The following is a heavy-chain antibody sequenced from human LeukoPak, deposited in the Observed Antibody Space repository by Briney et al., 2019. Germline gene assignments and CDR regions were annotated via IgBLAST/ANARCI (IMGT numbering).Heavy chain of an antibody. D-gene: IGHD6-13*01. V-gene: IGHV4-34*01. J-gene: IGHJ5*02. CDR2: INHSGST. CDR1: GFTFSSYG. Sequence: GSLRLSCAASGFTFSSYGMTWVRQAPGKGLEWIGEINHSGSTNYNPSIKSRVTISVDTSKNQFSLNLTSVTAADTAVYYCARLYIGGYSRSTNYNWFDPWGQGTLVTVSS. CDR3: ARLYIGGYSRSTNYNWFDP.